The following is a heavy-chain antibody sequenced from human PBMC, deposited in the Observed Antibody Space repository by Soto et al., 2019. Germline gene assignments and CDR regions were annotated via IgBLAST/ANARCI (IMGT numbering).Heavy chain of an antibody. CDR2: ISYDGSNK. V-gene: IGHV3-30*18. J-gene: IGHJ6*02. CDR3: AKDTGGSHYRLPRGDYYYGMDV. Sequence: GGSLRLSCAASGFTFSSYGMHWVRQAPGKGLEWVAVISYDGSNKYYADSVKGRFTISRDNSKNTLYLQMNSLRAEDTAVYYCAKDTGGSHYRLPRGDYYYGMDVWGQGTTVTVSS. CDR1: GFTFSSYG. D-gene: IGHD5-12*01.